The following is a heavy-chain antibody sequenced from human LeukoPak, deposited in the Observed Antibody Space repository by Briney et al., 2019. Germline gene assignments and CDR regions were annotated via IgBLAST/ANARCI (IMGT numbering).Heavy chain of an antibody. CDR2: ISRSGSNK. J-gene: IGHJ5*02. Sequence: GGSLRLSCAASGFTFGDYSLNWVSQAPGKGLEWISYISRSGSNKAYADSIEGRFTISRDNGKNSLYLQMNSLRADDTAVYYCARTAFDWSQVGGNWFDPWGQGTLVTVSS. CDR3: ARTAFDWSQVGGNWFDP. V-gene: IGHV3-48*04. CDR1: GFTFGDYS. D-gene: IGHD3-9*01.